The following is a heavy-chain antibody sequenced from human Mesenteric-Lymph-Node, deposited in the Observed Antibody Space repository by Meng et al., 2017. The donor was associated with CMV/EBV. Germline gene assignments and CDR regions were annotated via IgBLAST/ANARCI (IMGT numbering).Heavy chain of an antibody. D-gene: IGHD6-13*01. CDR3: ARDTHLSSSWYIDY. J-gene: IGHJ4*02. CDR1: GVSISSGHW. V-gene: IGHV4-61*01. CDR2: VHYSGST. Sequence: SETLSLTCVVSGVSISSGHWWSWIRQPPGKGLEWIGNVHYSGSTNYKPSLQSRVTISVDTSKNQFSMRLSSVTAADTAVYYCARDTHLSSSWYIDYWGQGILVTVSS.